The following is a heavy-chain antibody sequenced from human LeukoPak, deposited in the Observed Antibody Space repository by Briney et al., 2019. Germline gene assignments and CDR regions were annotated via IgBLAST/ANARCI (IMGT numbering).Heavy chain of an antibody. D-gene: IGHD6-13*01. V-gene: IGHV3-23*01. CDR1: RFTFSIDR. J-gene: IGHJ4*02. CDR2: FRGSGGST. Sequence: PGGALILSCAASRFTFSIDRMSWVRQAPGKGLEWVPAFRGSGGSTYDADSVKGRFTISRDNSKNTLYLQMNSLRAEDTAVYYCAKDSSSGRSYSRAISGGFFDYWGQGTLVTVSS. CDR3: AKDSSSGRSYSRAISGGFFDY.